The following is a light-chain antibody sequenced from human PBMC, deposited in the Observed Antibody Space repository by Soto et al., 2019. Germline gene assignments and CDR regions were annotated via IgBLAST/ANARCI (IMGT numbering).Light chain of an antibody. Sequence: IVLPQSPATLSLSPGERATLSCRASQSVNNYVAWYQHKPGQSPRLLIDDTTTRATAIPARFSGSGSGTDFTLPINSLEPEDFAVYYCQHRGNVGQGTRLEIK. CDR1: QSVNNY. J-gene: IGKJ5*01. V-gene: IGKV3-11*01. CDR3: QHRGN. CDR2: DTT.